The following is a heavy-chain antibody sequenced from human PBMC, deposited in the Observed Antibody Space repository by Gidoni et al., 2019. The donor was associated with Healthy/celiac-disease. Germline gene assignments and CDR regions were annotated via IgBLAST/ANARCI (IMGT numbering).Heavy chain of an antibody. CDR1: GFTFSSYS. CDR3: ARGEYYYGSGSYYNEGSDAHFDY. CDR2: ISSSSSYI. D-gene: IGHD3-10*01. Sequence: EVQLVESGGGLVKPGGSLRLSCAASGFTFSSYSMNWFRQAPGKGLEWVSSISSSSSYIYDADSVKGRFTISRDNAKNSLYLQMNSLRAEDTAVYYCARGEYYYGSGSYYNEGSDAHFDYWGQGTLVTVSS. J-gene: IGHJ4*02. V-gene: IGHV3-21*01.